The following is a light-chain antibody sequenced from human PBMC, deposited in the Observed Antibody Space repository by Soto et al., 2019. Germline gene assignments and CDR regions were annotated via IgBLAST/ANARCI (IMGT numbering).Light chain of an antibody. Sequence: DLVMTQSPLSLPVTPGEPASISCRSSQSLLHTNGYNYLNWYLQKPGQSPQLLIYLGSNRASGVPDRFSGSGSGTDLTLKISRVEAEDVGVYYCMQASQTPYTFGQGTKLEIK. V-gene: IGKV2-28*01. CDR2: LGS. CDR3: MQASQTPYT. J-gene: IGKJ2*01. CDR1: QSLLHTNGYNY.